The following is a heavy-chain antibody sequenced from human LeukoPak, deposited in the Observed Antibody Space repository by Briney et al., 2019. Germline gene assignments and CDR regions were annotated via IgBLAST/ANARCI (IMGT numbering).Heavy chain of an antibody. CDR3: SRQLRFLGYYFDY. CDR2: IRYDGSNK. CDR1: GFTFSSYG. D-gene: IGHD3-3*01. V-gene: IGHV3-30*02. J-gene: IGHJ4*02. Sequence: PGGSLRLSCAASGFTFSSYGMHWVRQAPGKGLEWVAFIRYDGSNKYYADSVKGRFTISRDNSKNTLYLQMNSLRAEDTAVYYYSRQLRFLGYYFDYWGQGTLVTVSS.